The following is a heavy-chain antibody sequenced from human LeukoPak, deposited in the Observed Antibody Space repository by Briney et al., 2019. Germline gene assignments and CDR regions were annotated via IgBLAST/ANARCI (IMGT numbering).Heavy chain of an antibody. CDR3: AKDLRGSYGQWAFDI. CDR2: ICGSGGST. CDR1: GFTFSSYA. J-gene: IGHJ3*02. V-gene: IGHV3-23*01. Sequence: GGSPRLSCAASGFTFSSYAMSWVRQAPGKGLEWVSAICGSGGSTYYADSVKGRFTISRDNSKNTLYLQMNSLRAEDTAVYYCAKDLRGSYGQWAFDIWGQGTMVTVSS. D-gene: IGHD1-26*01.